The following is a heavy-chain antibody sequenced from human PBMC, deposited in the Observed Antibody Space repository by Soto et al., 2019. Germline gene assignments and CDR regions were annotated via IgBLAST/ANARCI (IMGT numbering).Heavy chain of an antibody. D-gene: IGHD3-3*01. Sequence: EVQLVESGGGLVQPGGSLRLSCAASGFTFSSYWMSWVRQAPGKGLEWVANIKQDGSEKYYVDSVKGRFTISRDNAKNSLYLQMNSLRAEDTAVYYCARELGRITPSPARYWGQGTLVTVSS. CDR1: GFTFSSYW. CDR3: ARELGRITPSPARY. J-gene: IGHJ4*02. V-gene: IGHV3-7*03. CDR2: IKQDGSEK.